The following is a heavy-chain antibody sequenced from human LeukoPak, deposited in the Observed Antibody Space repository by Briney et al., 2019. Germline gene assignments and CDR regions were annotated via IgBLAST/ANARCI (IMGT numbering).Heavy chain of an antibody. J-gene: IGHJ4*02. CDR3: AKETFIVVVPAASHGF. V-gene: IGHV3-23*01. CDR1: GFSFSSYA. Sequence: PGGSLRLSCAASGFSFSSYAMNWARQTPGKGLEWVSAISDSGRNTYYADFVKGRFTISRDNSKNTLYLQMNSLRAEDTAVYYCAKETFIVVVPAASHGFWGQGTLVTVSS. CDR2: ISDSGRNT. D-gene: IGHD2-2*01.